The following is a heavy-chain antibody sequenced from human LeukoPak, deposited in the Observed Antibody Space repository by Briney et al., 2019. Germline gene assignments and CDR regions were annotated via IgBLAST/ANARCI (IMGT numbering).Heavy chain of an antibody. Sequence: GGSLRLSCAAPGFTFSSYSMNWVRQAPGKGLEWVSYISSSSSTIYYADSVKGRFTISRDNAKNSLYLQMNSLRAEDTAVYYCARDRISGYYYFDYWGQGTLVTVSS. CDR1: GFTFSSYS. J-gene: IGHJ4*02. V-gene: IGHV3-48*01. CDR3: ARDRISGYYYFDY. D-gene: IGHD3-22*01. CDR2: ISSSSSTI.